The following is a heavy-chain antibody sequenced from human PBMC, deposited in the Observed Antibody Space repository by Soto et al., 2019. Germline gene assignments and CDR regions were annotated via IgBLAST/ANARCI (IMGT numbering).Heavy chain of an antibody. CDR3: ARGGLEPLDY. Sequence: EVQLGESGGGLVQPGGSLRLSCAASGFNLGSYWMHWVRQAPGKGLVWVSRINDYGTTINYAESVEGRFTISRDDAKSEVYLQMNKLRAEDTAVYYCARGGLEPLDYWGQGALVTVSS. D-gene: IGHD1-1*01. CDR1: GFNLGSYW. J-gene: IGHJ4*02. CDR2: INDYGTTI. V-gene: IGHV3-74*01.